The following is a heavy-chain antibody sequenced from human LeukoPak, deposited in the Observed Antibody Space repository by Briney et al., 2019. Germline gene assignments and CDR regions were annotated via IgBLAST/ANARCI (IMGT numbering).Heavy chain of an antibody. V-gene: IGHV1-69*06. CDR3: ARDLYSYGYYFDY. Sequence: ASVKVSCKASGGTFSSYAISWVRQAPGQGFEWMGEIIPIFGTANYAQKFQGRVTITADKSTSTAYMELSSLRSEDTAVYYCARDLYSYGYYFDYWGQGTLVTVSS. J-gene: IGHJ4*02. CDR2: IIPIFGTA. D-gene: IGHD5-18*01. CDR1: GGTFSSYA.